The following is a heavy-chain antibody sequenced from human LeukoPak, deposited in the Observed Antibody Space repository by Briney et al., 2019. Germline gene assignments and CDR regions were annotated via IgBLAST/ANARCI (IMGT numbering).Heavy chain of an antibody. V-gene: IGHV1-18*04. D-gene: IGHD2-2*03. CDR3: ARDLDIVVVPAALPGI. CDR1: GYTFTSYG. J-gene: IGHJ3*02. Sequence: ASVKVSCKASGYTFTSYGISWVRQAPGQGREGMGWISAYNGNTNYAQKLQGRVTMTTDTSTSTAYMELRSLRSDDTAVYYCARDLDIVVVPAALPGIWGQGTMVTVSS. CDR2: ISAYNGNT.